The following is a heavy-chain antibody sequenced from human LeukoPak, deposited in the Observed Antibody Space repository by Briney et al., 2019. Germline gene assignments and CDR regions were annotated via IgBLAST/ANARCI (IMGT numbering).Heavy chain of an antibody. CDR3: ARAHSIASYYYGVDV. CDR1: GGSISSSSYY. J-gene: IGHJ6*02. D-gene: IGHD2/OR15-2a*01. Sequence: SETLSLTCTASGGSISSSSYYRGWIRQPPGKGLEWIGNIYYSGSTYYSPSLTSRVTVSVDTSENQFSLKLSSVTAADTAVYYCARAHSIASYYYGVDVWGQGTTVTVSS. V-gene: IGHV4-39*07. CDR2: IYYSGST.